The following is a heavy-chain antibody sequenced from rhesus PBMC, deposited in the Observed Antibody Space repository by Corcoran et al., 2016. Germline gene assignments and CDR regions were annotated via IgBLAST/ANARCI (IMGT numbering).Heavy chain of an antibody. J-gene: IGHJ4*01. D-gene: IGHD3-3*01. CDR1: GGSISRSY. Sequence: QLQLQESGPGLVKPSETLSVTCAVSGGSISRSYWSWIRPAPGQGLEWIGYSYGSVSSTNYNPSLKSRVTLSVDTSKNQLSLKLSSVTAADTAVYYCARGGVVFGLVELFDYWGQGVLVTVSS. CDR3: ARGGVVFGLVELFDY. CDR2: SYGSVSST. V-gene: IGHV4-169*01.